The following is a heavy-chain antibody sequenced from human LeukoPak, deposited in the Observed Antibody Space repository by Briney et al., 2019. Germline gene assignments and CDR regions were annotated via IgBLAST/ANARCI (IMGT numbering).Heavy chain of an antibody. J-gene: IGHJ4*02. V-gene: IGHV4-34*01. CDR3: AREDYYFDY. Sequence: PSETLSLTCAVYGESSSAYYWNWIRQPPGKGLEWIGEINHSGSTNYNPSLKSRVTISVDTSKNQFSLKLSSVTAADTAVYYCAREDYYFDYWGQGTLDTVSS. CDR2: INHSGST. CDR1: GESSSAYY.